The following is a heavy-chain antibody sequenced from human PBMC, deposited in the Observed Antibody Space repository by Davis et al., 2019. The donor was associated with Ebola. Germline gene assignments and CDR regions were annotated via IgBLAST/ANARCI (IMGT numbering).Heavy chain of an antibody. V-gene: IGHV1-3*01. Sequence: SVTVSCKASGYTFSTYAIHWLRQAPGHRLEWMGLINAAKGNTKYSQKFQGRVTITRDTSASTAYMELSSLRSEDTAVYYCARAQFPTTSDYWGQGTLVTVSS. CDR2: INAAKGNT. CDR3: ARAQFPTTSDY. J-gene: IGHJ4*02. D-gene: IGHD1-1*01. CDR1: GYTFSTYA.